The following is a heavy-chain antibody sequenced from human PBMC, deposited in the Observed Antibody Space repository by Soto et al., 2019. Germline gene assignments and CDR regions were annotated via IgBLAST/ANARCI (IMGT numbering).Heavy chain of an antibody. J-gene: IGHJ5*02. Sequence: SVKVSCKASGGTFSSYAISWVRQAPGQGLEWMGGIIPIFGTANYAQKFQGRVTITADESTSTAYMELSSLRSEDTAVYYCARADLGYCSSTSCYSLVSCFDPWGQGTLVTVSS. V-gene: IGHV1-69*13. CDR1: GGTFSSYA. CDR2: IIPIFGTA. CDR3: ARADLGYCSSTSCYSLVSCFDP. D-gene: IGHD2-2*01.